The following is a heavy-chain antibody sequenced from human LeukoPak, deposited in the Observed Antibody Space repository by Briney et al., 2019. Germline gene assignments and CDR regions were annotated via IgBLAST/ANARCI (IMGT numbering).Heavy chain of an antibody. Sequence: PGGSLRLSCEASGFTFSALAMTWVRQAPGKGLEWVSSIGSDNKPHYSESVKGRFAISRDNSKNILFLHLNSLRAEDTALYYCARDVHYDVAMHVWGQGTTVTVSS. J-gene: IGHJ6*02. CDR3: ARDVHYDVAMHV. D-gene: IGHD5-12*01. CDR2: IGSDNKP. V-gene: IGHV3-23*01. CDR1: GFTFSALA.